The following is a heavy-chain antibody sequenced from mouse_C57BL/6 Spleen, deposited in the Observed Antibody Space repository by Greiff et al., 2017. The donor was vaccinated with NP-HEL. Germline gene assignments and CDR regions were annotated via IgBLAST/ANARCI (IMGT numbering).Heavy chain of an antibody. CDR1: GYTFTSYW. J-gene: IGHJ1*03. Sequence: VQLQQPGAELVKPGASVKLSCKASGYTFTSYWMQWVKQRPGQGLEWIGEIDPSDSYTNYNQKFKGKATLTVDTSSSTAYMQLSSLTSEDSAVYYCARRHYGSSHWYFDVWGTGTTVTVSS. CDR2: IDPSDSYT. D-gene: IGHD1-1*01. V-gene: IGHV1-50*01. CDR3: ARRHYGSSHWYFDV.